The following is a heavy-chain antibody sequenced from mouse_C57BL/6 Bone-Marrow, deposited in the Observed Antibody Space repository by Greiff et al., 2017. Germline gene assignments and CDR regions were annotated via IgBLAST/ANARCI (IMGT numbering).Heavy chain of an antibody. Sequence: VQLQQSGPGLVQPSQSLSITCTVSGFSLTSYGVNWVRQSTGKGLEWLGVIWRGGSTDYNAAFMSRLSITKDNSKSQVFFKMNRLQADDTAIYYCAITVVATDWYFDVWGTGTTVTVSS. J-gene: IGHJ1*03. CDR3: AITVVATDWYFDV. CDR1: GFSLTSYG. V-gene: IGHV2-5*01. CDR2: IWRGGST. D-gene: IGHD1-1*01.